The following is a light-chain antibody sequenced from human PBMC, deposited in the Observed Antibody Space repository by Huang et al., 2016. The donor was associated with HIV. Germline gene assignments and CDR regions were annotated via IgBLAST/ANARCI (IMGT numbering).Light chain of an antibody. J-gene: IGKJ1*01. CDR3: QQYNSYWT. V-gene: IGKV1-5*03. CDR1: QSSSSW. CDR2: KAS. Sequence: DIQMTQSPSTLSASVGDRVTITCRASQSSSSWLALYQQKQGKAPKLLIYKASTLESGVSSRFSGSGSRTEFTLTLSRLQPDDFATYYCQQYNSYWTFGQGTKVEIK.